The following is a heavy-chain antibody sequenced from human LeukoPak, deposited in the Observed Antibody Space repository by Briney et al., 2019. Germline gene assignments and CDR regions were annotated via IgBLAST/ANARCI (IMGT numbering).Heavy chain of an antibody. J-gene: IGHJ2*01. CDR2: ISYSGST. Sequence: SETLSLTCTVSGASISSSSYSWGWIRQPPGKGLEWIGIISYSGSTSYNPSLKSRVTISVDTSKNQISLKLSSVTAADTAVYYCARDVTDGYSSRWQKFWYLDLWGRGTLVTVS. CDR1: GASISSSSYS. V-gene: IGHV4-39*07. CDR3: ARDVTDGYSSRWQKFWYLDL. D-gene: IGHD6-13*01.